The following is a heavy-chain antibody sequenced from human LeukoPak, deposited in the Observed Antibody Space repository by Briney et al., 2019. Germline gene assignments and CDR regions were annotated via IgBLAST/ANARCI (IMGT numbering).Heavy chain of an antibody. CDR1: GFTFSSYA. CDR2: ISGSGGST. CDR3: AKASSSWYFDAFDI. V-gene: IGHV3-23*01. Sequence: PGGSLRLSCAASGFTFSSYAMSWVRQAPGKGLEWVSGISGSGGSTDYAASVKGRFTISRDNSKNTLYLQMNSLRADDTAVYYCAKASSSWYFDAFDIWGQGTMVTVSS. J-gene: IGHJ3*02. D-gene: IGHD6-13*01.